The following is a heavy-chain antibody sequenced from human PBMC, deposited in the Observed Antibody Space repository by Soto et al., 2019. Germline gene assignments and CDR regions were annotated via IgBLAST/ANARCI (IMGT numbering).Heavy chain of an antibody. CDR2: ISYDGSNK. CDR3: AKGDGVPEDY. CDR1: GFTFSSYG. Sequence: QVQLVESGGGVVQPGRSLRLSCAASGFTFSSYGMHWVRQAPGKGLEWVAVISYDGSNKYYADAVKGRFTISSDNSKNTLYLQMNSLRAEDTAVYYCAKGDGVPEDYWGQGSLVTVSS. V-gene: IGHV3-30*18. J-gene: IGHJ4*02. D-gene: IGHD3-16*01.